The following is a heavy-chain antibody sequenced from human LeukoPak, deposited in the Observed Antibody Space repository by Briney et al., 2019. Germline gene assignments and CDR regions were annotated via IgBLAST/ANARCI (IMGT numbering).Heavy chain of an antibody. J-gene: IGHJ4*02. V-gene: IGHV3-23*01. CDR3: AKDLGEMATHPGDY. CDR2: IYGSGANT. CDR1: GFTFSNYW. Sequence: GGSLRLSCAASGFTFSNYWMHWVRQVPGKGLEWISAIYGSGANTYYADSVKGRFTISRDNSKKTVYLQMNSLRVEDTAIYYCAKDLGEMATHPGDYWGQGILVTVSS. D-gene: IGHD5-24*01.